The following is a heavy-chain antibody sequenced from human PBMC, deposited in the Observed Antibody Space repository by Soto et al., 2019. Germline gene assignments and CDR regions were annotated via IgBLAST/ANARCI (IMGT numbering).Heavy chain of an antibody. J-gene: IGHJ3*02. CDR3: ARDTETLGPRANDALDI. CDR2: INAGSGNT. D-gene: IGHD3-3*02. CDR1: GYTFSAYT. V-gene: IGHV1-3*01. Sequence: QAQLVQSGAEMQKPGASVKVSCKATGYTFSAYTMNWVRQAPGQSLEWMGWINAGSGNTKYSQNFQGRVSITRDTSASTVYTELTGLTSEDTAVYYCARDTETLGPRANDALDIWGQGTMVTVSS.